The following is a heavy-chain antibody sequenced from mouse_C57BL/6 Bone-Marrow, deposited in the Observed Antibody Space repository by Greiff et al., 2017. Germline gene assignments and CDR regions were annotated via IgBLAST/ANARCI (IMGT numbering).Heavy chain of an antibody. CDR1: GFTFSDYG. J-gene: IGHJ4*01. D-gene: IGHD1-1*01. Sequence: EVKVEESGGGLVKPGGSLKLSCAASGFTFSDYGMHWVRQAPEKGLEWVAYISSGSSTIYYADTVKGRFTISRDNAKNTLFLQMTSLRSEDTAMYYCARRCYYYGSSSYAMDYWGQGTSVTVSS. V-gene: IGHV5-17*01. CDR3: ARRCYYYGSSSYAMDY. CDR2: ISSGSSTI.